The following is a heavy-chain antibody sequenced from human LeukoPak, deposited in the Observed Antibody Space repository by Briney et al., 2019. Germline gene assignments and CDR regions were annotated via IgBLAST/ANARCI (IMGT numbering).Heavy chain of an antibody. V-gene: IGHV3-23*01. Sequence: GGSLTLSCAASGFTFTIYAINWLRQAPGKGLEGVSTISGSGDITYYADSVKGRFTISRDNSKNTLYLQMNSLRAEDTAVYYCAKRYCSGASCSLFDYWGQGTLLTVSS. CDR3: AKRYCSGASCSLFDY. D-gene: IGHD2-15*01. CDR2: ISGSGDIT. CDR1: GFTFTIYA. J-gene: IGHJ4*02.